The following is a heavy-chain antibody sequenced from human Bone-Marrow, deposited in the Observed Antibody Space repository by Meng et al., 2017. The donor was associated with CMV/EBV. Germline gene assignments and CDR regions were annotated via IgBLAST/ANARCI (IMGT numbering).Heavy chain of an antibody. V-gene: IGHV3-21*01. CDR2: ISSSSSYI. Sequence: LSCAASGFTFSSYSMNWVRQAPGKGLEWVSSISSSSSYIYYADSVKDRFTISRDNAKNSLYLQMNSLRAEDTAVYYCARDSAVVVTAYWGQGTLVTVSS. J-gene: IGHJ4*02. CDR3: ARDSAVVVTAY. D-gene: IGHD2-21*02. CDR1: GFTFSSYS.